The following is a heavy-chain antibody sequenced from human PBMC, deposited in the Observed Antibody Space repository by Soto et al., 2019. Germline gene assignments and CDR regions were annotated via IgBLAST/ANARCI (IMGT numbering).Heavy chain of an antibody. D-gene: IGHD6-13*01. CDR1: GYSFTSYW. CDR3: ARRNCIAAAGTPCYYYYYMDV. V-gene: IGHV5-51*01. CDR2: IYPGDSDT. J-gene: IGHJ6*03. Sequence: GASLKISCKGSGYSFTSYWIGWVRQMPGKGLEWMGIIYPGDSDTRYSPSFQGQVTISADKSISTAYLQWSSLKASDTAMYYCARRNCIAAAGTPCYYYYYMDVWGKGTTVTVSS.